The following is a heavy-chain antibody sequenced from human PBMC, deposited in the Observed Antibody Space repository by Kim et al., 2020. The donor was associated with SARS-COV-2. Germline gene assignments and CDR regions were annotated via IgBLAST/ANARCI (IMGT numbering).Heavy chain of an antibody. CDR3: ARCMGRRYYYYGMDV. D-gene: IGHD2-8*01. CDR2: INPNSGGT. J-gene: IGHJ6*02. V-gene: IGHV1-2*02. Sequence: ASVKVSCKASGYTFTGYYMHWVRQAPGQGLEWMGWINPNSGGTNYAQNFQGRVTMTRDTSISTAYMELSRLRSDDTAVYYCARCMGRRYYYYGMDVWGQGTTVTVSS. CDR1: GYTFTGYY.